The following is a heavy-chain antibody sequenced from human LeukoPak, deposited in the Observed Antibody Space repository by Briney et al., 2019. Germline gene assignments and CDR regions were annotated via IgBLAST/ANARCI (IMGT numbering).Heavy chain of an antibody. CDR2: ISTTSSHI. V-gene: IGHV3-21*01. CDR1: GFTFSTYS. D-gene: IGHD3-22*01. CDR3: ARGSMIVQRRDVFDI. J-gene: IGHJ3*02. Sequence: AGGSLRLSCAASGFTFSTYSMNWVRQAPGKGLEWVSSISTTSSHIYYADSLKGRFTISRDNAKDSLYLQVNSLRAEDTAVYYCARGSMIVQRRDVFDIWGQGTMVTVSS.